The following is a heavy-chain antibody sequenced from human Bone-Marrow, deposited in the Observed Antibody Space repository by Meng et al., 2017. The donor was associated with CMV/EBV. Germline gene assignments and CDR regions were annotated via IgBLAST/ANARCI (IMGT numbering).Heavy chain of an antibody. CDR3: TRVYIAADGVAFDY. J-gene: IGHJ4*02. Sequence: GGSLRLSCTASGFTFGDYAMSWVRQAPGKGLEWVGFIRSKVNGGTTEYAASVKGRFTISRDDSKTIAYLQMNSLKSEDKAVYYCTRVYIAADGVAFDYGSQGNLVTVSS. CDR1: GFTFGDYA. V-gene: IGHV3-49*04. D-gene: IGHD6-13*01. CDR2: IRSKVNGGTT.